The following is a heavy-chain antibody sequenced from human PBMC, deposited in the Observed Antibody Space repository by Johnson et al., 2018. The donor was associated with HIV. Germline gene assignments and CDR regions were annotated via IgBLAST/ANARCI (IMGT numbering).Heavy chain of an antibody. V-gene: IGHV3-15*01. Sequence: MLLVESGGGLVQPGGSLRLSCASGFTFSNAWMSWVRQAPGKGLEGVGRIKSKTDGGPTDYAAPVKGRFTISRDDSKNTRYLKMNSLKTEDTAVYYCTRWGKKGAFDIWGQGTMVTVSS. D-gene: IGHD3-16*01. CDR1: GFTFSNAW. J-gene: IGHJ3*02. CDR3: TRWGKKGAFDI. CDR2: IKSKTDGGPT.